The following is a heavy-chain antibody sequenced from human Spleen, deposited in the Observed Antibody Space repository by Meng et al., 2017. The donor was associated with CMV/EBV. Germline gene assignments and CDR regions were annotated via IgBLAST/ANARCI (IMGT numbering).Heavy chain of an antibody. CDR3: ARGPRITVGGVIIWPLED. CDR2: ITPAFETA. CDR1: TFSSSA. J-gene: IGHJ4*02. D-gene: IGHD3-16*02. Sequence: TFSSSAIMWVRQAPGQGLEWMGGITPAFETADYAQKFRDRVTISTDDSATTAYMEMSSLAYEDTAVYFCARGPRITVGGVIIWPLEDWGQGTLVTVSS. V-gene: IGHV1-69*05.